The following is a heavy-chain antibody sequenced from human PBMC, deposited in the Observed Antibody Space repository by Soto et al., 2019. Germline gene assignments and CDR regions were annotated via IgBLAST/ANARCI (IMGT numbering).Heavy chain of an antibody. CDR2: VSIGGNT. V-gene: IGHV4-4*07. CDR1: GASLGNYY. CDR3: ARVKYEVLAGSDAMDV. Sequence: PVSLSSVVSGASLGNYYRFWSRQPVGKGLECIGRVSIGGNTITSPILNTRATMSIDASKDQSSLRLRYVAAADTAIYYCARVKYEVLAGSDAMDVWGQGTTVTVSS. D-gene: IGHD3-3*01. J-gene: IGHJ6*02.